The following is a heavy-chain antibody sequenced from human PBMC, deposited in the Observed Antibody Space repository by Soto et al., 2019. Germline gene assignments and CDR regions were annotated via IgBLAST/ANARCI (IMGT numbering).Heavy chain of an antibody. Sequence: QVQLQQWGAGLLKPSETLSLTCAVYGGFVSSGNYYWSWIRQPPGKGLEWIGEMSHSGGTHFNPSLKSRVTISVDTSKNQFSLKMSSVTAADTALYYCARVERWTATTVVDAFDIWGPGTMVTVSS. V-gene: IGHV4-34*01. CDR1: GGFVSSGNYY. CDR2: MSHSGGT. CDR3: ARVERWTATTVVDAFDI. J-gene: IGHJ3*02. D-gene: IGHD1-1*01.